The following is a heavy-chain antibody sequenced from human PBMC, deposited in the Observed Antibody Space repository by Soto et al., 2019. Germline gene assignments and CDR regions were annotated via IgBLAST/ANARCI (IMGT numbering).Heavy chain of an antibody. J-gene: IGHJ4*02. CDR2: ISGSGGST. Sequence: GGSLRLSCAASGFTFSSYAMSWVRQAPGKGLEWVSAISGSGGSTYYADSVKGRFTISRDNSKNTLYLQMNSLRAEDTAVDYCAKELGPYSSSSHFGYWGQGTLVTVSS. CDR1: GFTFSSYA. CDR3: AKELGPYSSSSHFGY. D-gene: IGHD6-6*01. V-gene: IGHV3-23*01.